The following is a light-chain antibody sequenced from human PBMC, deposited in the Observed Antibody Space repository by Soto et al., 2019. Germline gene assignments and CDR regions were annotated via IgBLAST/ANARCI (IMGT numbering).Light chain of an antibody. CDR1: SGHSTYI. Sequence: QSVLTQSSSASASLGSSVTLTCTLSSGHSTYIIAWHQQQPGKAPRYLMKLEGSGSYNKGSGVPDRFSGSSSGADRYLTISNLQSEDEADYYGETWDSNTHPPHVVFGGGTKLTVL. J-gene: IGLJ2*01. V-gene: IGLV4-60*03. CDR3: ETWDSNTHPPHVV. CDR2: LEGSGSY.